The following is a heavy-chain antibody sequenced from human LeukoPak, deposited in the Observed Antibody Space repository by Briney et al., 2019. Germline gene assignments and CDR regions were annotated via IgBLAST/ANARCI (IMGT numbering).Heavy chain of an antibody. V-gene: IGHV3-7*03. J-gene: IGHJ4*02. CDR1: GFTFSSYW. CDR3: ARVGRDYYDSSGYSHYFDY. Sequence: GGFLRLSCAASGFTFSSYWMSWVRQAPGKGLDWVANIKQDGSEKYYVDSVKGRFTISRDNAKNSLYLQMNSLRAEDTAVYYCARVGRDYYDSSGYSHYFDYWGQGTLVTVSS. D-gene: IGHD3-22*01. CDR2: IKQDGSEK.